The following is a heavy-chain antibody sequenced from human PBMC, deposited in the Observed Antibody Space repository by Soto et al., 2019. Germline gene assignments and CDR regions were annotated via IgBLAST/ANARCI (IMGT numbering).Heavy chain of an antibody. CDR2: ISAYNGNT. J-gene: IGHJ4*02. D-gene: IGHD4-17*01. V-gene: IGHV1-18*04. CDR1: GYTFTSYG. Sequence: ASVKVSCKASGYTFTSYGISWVRQAPGQGLEGMGWISAYNGNTNYAQKLQGRVTMTTDTSTSTAYKELRSLRSDDTAVYYCARAQGGPSSTVENSGLGYWGQGTLVTVSS. CDR3: ARAQGGPSSTVENSGLGY.